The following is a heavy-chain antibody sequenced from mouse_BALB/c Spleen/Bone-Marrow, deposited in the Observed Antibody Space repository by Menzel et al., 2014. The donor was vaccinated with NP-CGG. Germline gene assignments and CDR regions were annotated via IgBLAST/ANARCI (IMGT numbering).Heavy chain of an antibody. Sequence: EVKVVESGGGLVKPGGSLKLSCAASGFTFSSYSMSWVRQTPEKRLEWVATISSGGHDTYYPDSVKGRFTISRDNAKNTLYLQMSSLKSEDTAVYYCSKDGGYDYSYYFGYWGQGTTLTVSS. CDR1: GFTFSSYS. J-gene: IGHJ2*01. V-gene: IGHV5-6-4*01. D-gene: IGHD2-4*01. CDR3: SKDGGYDYSYYFGY. CDR2: ISSGGHDT.